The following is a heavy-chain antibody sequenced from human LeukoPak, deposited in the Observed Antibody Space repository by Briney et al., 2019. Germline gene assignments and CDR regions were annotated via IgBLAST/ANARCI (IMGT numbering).Heavy chain of an antibody. CDR3: TRVSGGYDVSDY. Sequence: GGSLRLSCAASGFTFSSYWMSCVRQAPGKGLEWVANIRKDGSQKYYVDSVEGRFTISRDNAKNSLYLQMNTLRADDTAVYYCTRVSGGYDVSDYWGQGTLVTVSS. V-gene: IGHV3-7*03. J-gene: IGHJ4*02. CDR1: GFTFSSYW. CDR2: IRKDGSQK. D-gene: IGHD3-3*01.